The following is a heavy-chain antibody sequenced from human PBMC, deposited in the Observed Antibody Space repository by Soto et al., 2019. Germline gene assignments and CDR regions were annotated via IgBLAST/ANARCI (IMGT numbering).Heavy chain of an antibody. J-gene: IGHJ4*02. CDR1: GFTFSNYG. Sequence: QVQLVESGGGVVQPGMSLRLSCAASGFTFSNYGMHWVRQAPGKGPEWVAVIWYDGSNENYTDSVKGRFTISRDNSTDTVYLQMNSLRAEDTAVYYGARDRGGGCFFDLWGQGTLVTVSS. D-gene: IGHD2-15*01. CDR2: IWYDGSNE. V-gene: IGHV3-33*01. CDR3: ARDRGGGCFFDL.